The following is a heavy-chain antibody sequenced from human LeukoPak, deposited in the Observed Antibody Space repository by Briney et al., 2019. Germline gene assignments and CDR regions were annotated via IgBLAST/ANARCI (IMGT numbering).Heavy chain of an antibody. Sequence: GGSLRLSCAVSGFTFSTYGMNWVRQAPRQGLVWVSPINNDGHTTVYADSVKGRFTISRDNAKNTRYLQMNSLRAEDTAVYYCGREFWRSIDHWGQGNLVTVSS. D-gene: IGHD2-2*01. CDR3: GREFWRSIDH. J-gene: IGHJ4*02. CDR1: GFTFSTYG. V-gene: IGHV3-74*01. CDR2: INNDGHTT.